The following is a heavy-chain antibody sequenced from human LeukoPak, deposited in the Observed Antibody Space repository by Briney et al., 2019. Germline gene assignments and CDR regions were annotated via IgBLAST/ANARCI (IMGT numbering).Heavy chain of an antibody. D-gene: IGHD6-25*01. CDR1: GGTFSSYA. CDR2: IIPILGIA. J-gene: IGHJ4*02. CDR3: ARDALRFNWTAADKFDY. V-gene: IGHV1-69*04. Sequence: GSSVKVSCKASGGTFSSYAISWVRQAPGQGLEWMGRIIPILGIANYAQKFQGRVTITADKSTSTAYMELSSLRSEDTAVYYCARDALRFNWTAADKFDYWGQGTLVTVSS.